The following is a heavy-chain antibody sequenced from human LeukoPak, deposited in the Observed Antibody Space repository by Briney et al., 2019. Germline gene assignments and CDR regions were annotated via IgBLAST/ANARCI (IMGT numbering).Heavy chain of an antibody. CDR3: ARVAIVVVTAIWEDFDY. D-gene: IGHD2-21*02. V-gene: IGHV1-2*02. CDR1: GYTFTGYY. CDR2: INPNSGGT. J-gene: IGHJ4*02. Sequence: VASVKVSCKASGYTFTGYYMHWVRQAPGQGLEWMGWINPNSGGTNYAQKFQGRVTMTRDTSISTAYMELSRLRSDDTAVYYCARVAIVVVTAIWEDFDYWGQGTLVTVSS.